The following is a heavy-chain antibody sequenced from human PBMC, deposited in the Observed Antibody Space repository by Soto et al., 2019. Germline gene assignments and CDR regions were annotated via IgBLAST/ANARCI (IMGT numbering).Heavy chain of an antibody. J-gene: IGHJ5*02. CDR2: IIPIFGTA. CDR1: GGTFSSYA. CDR3: AREGLVTKGVNWFDP. Sequence: ASVKVSCKASGGTFSSYAISWVRQAPGQGLEWMGGIIPIFGTANYAQKFQGRVTITADESTSTAYMELSSLRSEDTAVYYCAREGLVTKGVNWFDPWGQGTLVTVSS. V-gene: IGHV1-69*13. D-gene: IGHD3-9*01.